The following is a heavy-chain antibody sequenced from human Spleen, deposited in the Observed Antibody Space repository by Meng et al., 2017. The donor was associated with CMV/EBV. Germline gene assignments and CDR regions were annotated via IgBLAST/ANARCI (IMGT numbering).Heavy chain of an antibody. D-gene: IGHD1-26*01. CDR1: GFTFGDYA. V-gene: IGHV3-49*04. CDR3: TRGLVGATSAFDI. J-gene: IGHJ3*02. Sequence: GESLKISCTASGFTFGDYAMSWVRQAPGKGLEWVGFIRSKAYGGTTEYAASVKGRFTISRDDSKSIAYLQMNSLKTEDTAVYYCTRGLVGATSAFDIWGQGTMVTVSS. CDR2: IRSKAYGGTT.